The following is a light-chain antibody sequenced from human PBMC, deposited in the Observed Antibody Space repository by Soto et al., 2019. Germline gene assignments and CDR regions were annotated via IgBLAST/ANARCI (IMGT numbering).Light chain of an antibody. CDR1: QSVNIN. J-gene: IGKJ4*01. CDR2: GTS. V-gene: IGKV3-15*01. Sequence: IVMTQSPATLSVSPGERATLSCRASQSVNINLAWYQQKPGQAPRLLIYGTSTRATGVPARFSGSGSGTDFTLTISRLEPEDFAGYYCQQYGSSPKLTFGRGTKVDIK. CDR3: QQYGSSPKLT.